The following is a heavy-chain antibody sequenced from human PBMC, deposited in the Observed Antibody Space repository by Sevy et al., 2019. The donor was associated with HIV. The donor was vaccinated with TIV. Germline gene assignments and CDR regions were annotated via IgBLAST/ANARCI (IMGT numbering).Heavy chain of an antibody. D-gene: IGHD1-26*01. V-gene: IGHV3-7*01. CDR1: GFTLSSYG. J-gene: IGHJ4*02. CDR3: ARDLYSGSYHEDY. Sequence: GGSLRLSCAASGFTLSSYGMSWVRQSPGKGLEWGANINQDGSAIDYVDSVKGRFTISSDNAKNSLYLQMNRMRADDTAIYYCARDLYSGSYHEDYWGQGTLVTVSS. CDR2: INQDGSAI.